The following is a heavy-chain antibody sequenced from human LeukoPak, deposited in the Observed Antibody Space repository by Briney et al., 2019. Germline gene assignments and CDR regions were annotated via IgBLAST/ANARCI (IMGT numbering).Heavy chain of an antibody. CDR1: GGTFSSYA. CDR3: ARSITMIVVVIPDY. J-gene: IGHJ4*02. V-gene: IGHV1-69*13. D-gene: IGHD3-22*01. Sequence: SVKVSCKASGGTFSSYAISWVRQAPGQGLEWMGGIIPIFGTANYAQKFQGRVTITADESTSTAYMELRSLRSDDTAVYYCARSITMIVVVIPDYWGQGTLVTVSS. CDR2: IIPIFGTA.